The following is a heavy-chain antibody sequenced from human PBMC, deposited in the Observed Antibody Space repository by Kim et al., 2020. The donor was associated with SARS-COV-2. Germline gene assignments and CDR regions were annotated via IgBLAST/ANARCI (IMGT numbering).Heavy chain of an antibody. J-gene: IGHJ4*02. CDR3: ASLAVAGTVD. Sequence: STNYHPSLKSRVTISVDTSKNQFSLKLSSVTAADTAVYYCASLAVAGTVDWGQGTLVTVSS. D-gene: IGHD6-19*01. CDR2: ST. V-gene: IGHV4-59*01.